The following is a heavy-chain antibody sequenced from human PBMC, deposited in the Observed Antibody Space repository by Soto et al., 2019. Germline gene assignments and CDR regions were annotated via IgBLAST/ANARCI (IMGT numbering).Heavy chain of an antibody. CDR1: GFSLSTSGVG. CDR3: ADRLDSHSPGY. J-gene: IGHJ4*02. Sequence: QITLKESGPTLVKPTQTLTLTCTFSGFSLSTSGVGVGWIRQPPGKAPEWLALIYWNDDKRYSPALKSRLTITKDTSKNQVVLTMTNMDPVDTATYYCADRLDSHSPGYWGQGTLVTVSS. D-gene: IGHD2-2*03. CDR2: IYWNDDK. V-gene: IGHV2-5*01.